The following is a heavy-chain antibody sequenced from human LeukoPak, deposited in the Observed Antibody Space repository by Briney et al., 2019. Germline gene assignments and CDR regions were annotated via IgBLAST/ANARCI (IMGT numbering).Heavy chain of an antibody. CDR3: ATELKNYYGSGSYKTHDY. V-gene: IGHV1-46*01. Sequence: ASVKVSCKASGYTFTSYYMHWVRQAPGQGLEWMGIINPSGGSTSYAQKFQGRVTMTRDTSPSTVYMELSSLRSEDTAVYYCATELKNYYGSGSYKTHDYWGQGTLVTVSS. D-gene: IGHD3-10*01. J-gene: IGHJ4*02. CDR1: GYTFTSYY. CDR2: INPSGGST.